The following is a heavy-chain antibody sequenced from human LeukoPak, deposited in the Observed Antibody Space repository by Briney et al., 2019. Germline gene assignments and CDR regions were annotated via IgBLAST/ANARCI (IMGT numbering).Heavy chain of an antibody. V-gene: IGHV4-31*03. Sequence: PSETLSLTCTVSGGSISSGGYYWSWIRQHPWKGLEWIGYIYYSGSTYYNPSLKSRVTISVDTSKNQFSLKLSSVTAADTAVYYCARFTMIVVDAFDIWGQGTMVTVSS. CDR2: IYYSGST. CDR1: GGSISSGGYY. J-gene: IGHJ3*02. CDR3: ARFTMIVVDAFDI. D-gene: IGHD3-22*01.